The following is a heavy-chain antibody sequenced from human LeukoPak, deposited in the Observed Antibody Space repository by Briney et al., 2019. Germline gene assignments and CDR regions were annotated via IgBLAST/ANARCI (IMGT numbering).Heavy chain of an antibody. V-gene: IGHV3-23*01. Sequence: GGSLRLSCAASGFTFSSYAMSRVRQAPGKGLEWVSAIRGSGGSTYYADSVKGRFTISRDDSKNTLYLQMNSLRAEDTAVYYCAKDSSGYYPSFDYWGQGTLVTVSS. CDR3: AKDSSGYYPSFDY. D-gene: IGHD3-22*01. CDR2: IRGSGGST. CDR1: GFTFSSYA. J-gene: IGHJ4*02.